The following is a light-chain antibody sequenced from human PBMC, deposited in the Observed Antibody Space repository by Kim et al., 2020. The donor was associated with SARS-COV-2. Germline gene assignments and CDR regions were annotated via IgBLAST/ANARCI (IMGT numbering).Light chain of an antibody. CDR2: DSS. J-gene: IGKJ1*01. CDR3: QQYHAWPWT. Sequence: SVCQGARAPLPRRASQSVSDHLAWYQQTPAQAPTLLTYDSSTRATGIPAMFSRSGSGSERTLAISSLQSEDFAVYYCQQYHAWPWTFGQGTKVDIK. V-gene: IGKV3-15*01. CDR1: QSVSDH.